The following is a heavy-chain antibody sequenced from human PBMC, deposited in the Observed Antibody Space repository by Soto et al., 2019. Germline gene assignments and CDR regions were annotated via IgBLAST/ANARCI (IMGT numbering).Heavy chain of an antibody. D-gene: IGHD2-2*01. CDR1: GLSVITYY. CDR2: IYYSGST. Sequence: PSETLSHTCTFSGLSVITYYWSWIRQPTGKGLEWIAYIYYSGSTNYNPSLKSRVTISVDTSKNTLYLQMNNLRSEDTAVYYCAGFSDFTNKWYPLGAFDMWGQGTMVTVSS. J-gene: IGHJ3*02. CDR3: AGFSDFTNKWYPLGAFDM. V-gene: IGHV4-59*02.